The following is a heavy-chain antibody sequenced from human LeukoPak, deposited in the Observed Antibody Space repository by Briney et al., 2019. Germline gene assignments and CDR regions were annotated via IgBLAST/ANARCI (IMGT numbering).Heavy chain of an antibody. D-gene: IGHD6-6*01. J-gene: IGHJ4*02. CDR1: GFTFSSYG. V-gene: IGHV3-30*03. Sequence: PGGSLRLSCAASGFTFSSYGMHWVRQAPGKGLEWVSVISYDGSNKYHADSVKGRFTISRDNSKNTLYLQMNSLRAEDTAVYYCARVRVPSYYCDYWGQGTLVTVSS. CDR2: ISYDGSNK. CDR3: ARVRVPSYYCDY.